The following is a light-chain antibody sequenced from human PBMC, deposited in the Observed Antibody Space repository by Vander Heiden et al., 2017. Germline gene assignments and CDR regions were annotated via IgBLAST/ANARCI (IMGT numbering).Light chain of an antibody. Sequence: SSELTQPPSVSVSPGQTASITCSGDKVGDKYACWYQQKPGQSPVLVIYQDSKRPSGIPERVSGSNSGNTATLTISGTQAMDEADYYCQAWDSSTVVFGGGTKLTVL. CDR2: QDS. J-gene: IGLJ2*01. V-gene: IGLV3-1*01. CDR1: KVGDKY. CDR3: QAWDSSTVV.